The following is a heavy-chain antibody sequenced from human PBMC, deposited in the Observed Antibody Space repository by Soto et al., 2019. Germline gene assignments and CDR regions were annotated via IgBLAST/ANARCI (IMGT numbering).Heavy chain of an antibody. V-gene: IGHV3-30-3*01. CDR1: GFTFSSYA. D-gene: IGHD1-26*01. Sequence: GGSLRLSCAASGFTFSSYAMHWVRQAPGKGLEWVAVISYDGSNKYYADSVKGRFTISRDNSKNTLYLQMNSLRAEDTAVYYCARDWGSGGSYYGSSYFDYWGQGTLVTVSS. J-gene: IGHJ4*02. CDR3: ARDWGSGGSYYGSSYFDY. CDR2: ISYDGSNK.